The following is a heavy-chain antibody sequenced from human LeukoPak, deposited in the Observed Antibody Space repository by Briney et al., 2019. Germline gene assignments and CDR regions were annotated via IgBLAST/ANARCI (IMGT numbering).Heavy chain of an antibody. V-gene: IGHV3-30*04. Sequence: GESLNISCAASEFTFSTYAMHWVRQAPGKGLEWVAVISYDGSKTYYADSVKGRFTISRDNSKNTLYLQMNSLGVEDSAVYYCAKDYGFSPYYFDYWGQGTLVTVSS. CDR3: AKDYGFSPYYFDY. CDR2: ISYDGSKT. CDR1: EFTFSTYA. D-gene: IGHD3-16*01. J-gene: IGHJ4*02.